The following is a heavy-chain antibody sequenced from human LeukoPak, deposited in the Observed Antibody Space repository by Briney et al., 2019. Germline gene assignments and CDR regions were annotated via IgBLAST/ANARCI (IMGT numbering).Heavy chain of an antibody. CDR3: ARSGVGYFYDNTGYYPLDY. Sequence: ASMKVSCKASGYTFTNYGISWVRQAPAQGLEWMGWISAYTGNTNYAQNFQGRVTMTTDTSTSTAFMELRSLRSGDTAVYYCARSGVGYFYDNTGYYPLDYWGQGTLVTVSS. V-gene: IGHV1-18*01. CDR2: ISAYTGNT. J-gene: IGHJ4*02. CDR1: GYTFTNYG. D-gene: IGHD3-22*01.